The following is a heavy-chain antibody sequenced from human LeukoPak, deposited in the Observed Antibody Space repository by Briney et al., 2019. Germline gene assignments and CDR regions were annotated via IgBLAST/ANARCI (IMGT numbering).Heavy chain of an antibody. V-gene: IGHV1-69*05. CDR2: IIPIFGTA. D-gene: IGHD3-3*01. J-gene: IGHJ6*03. CDR1: GGTFSSYA. Sequence: ASVKVSCKASGGTFSSYAISWVRQAPGQGLEWMGGIIPIFGTANYAQKFQGRVTITTDESTSTAYMELSSLRSEDTAVYYCATQVDSDPTGGIFGVVIIPGEPPDPYYYYMDVWGKGTTVTVSS. CDR3: ATQVDSDPTGGIFGVVIIPGEPPDPYYYYMDV.